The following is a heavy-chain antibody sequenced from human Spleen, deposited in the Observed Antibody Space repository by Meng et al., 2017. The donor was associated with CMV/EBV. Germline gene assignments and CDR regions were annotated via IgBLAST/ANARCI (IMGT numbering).Heavy chain of an antibody. D-gene: IGHD3-3*01. J-gene: IGHJ5*02. CDR2: IRTQANGYEE. V-gene: IGHV3-73*01. CDR3: TRLWSSGGFDP. CDR1: GYGFSGAA. Sequence: CEASGYGFSGAAIHGVRQASGKGLEWVGRIRTQANGYEEEYGESVKGRFTISRDDAQKTAYLQLNSLKTEDSAVYYCTRLWSSGGFDPWGQGTLVTVSS.